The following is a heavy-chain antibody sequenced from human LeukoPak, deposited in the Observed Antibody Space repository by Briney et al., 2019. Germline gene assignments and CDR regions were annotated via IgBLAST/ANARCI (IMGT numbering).Heavy chain of an antibody. CDR2: IYTSGST. V-gene: IGHV4-4*07. CDR3: ARDRCASTSCYVRDWYFDL. D-gene: IGHD2-2*01. J-gene: IGHJ2*01. Sequence: SETLSLTCTVSGGSISSYYWSWIRQPAGKGLEWIGRIYTSGSTNYNPSLKSRVTMSVDTSKNQFSLKLSSVTAADTAVYYCARDRCASTSCYVRDWYFDLWGRGTLVTVSS. CDR1: GGSISSYY.